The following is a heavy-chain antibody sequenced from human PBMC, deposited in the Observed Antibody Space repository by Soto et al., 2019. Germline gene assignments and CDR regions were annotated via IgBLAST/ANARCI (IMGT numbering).Heavy chain of an antibody. CDR2: IYYSGST. J-gene: IGHJ6*03. V-gene: IGHV4-59*08. CDR1: GGSISSYY. Sequence: PSETLSLTCTVSGGSISSYYWSWIRQPPGKGLEWIGYIYYSGSTNYNPSLKSRVTISVDTSKNQFSLKLSSVTAADTAVYYCARHGGQWLAPAKNFYSSYSMDVWGKGTTGTVSS. D-gene: IGHD6-19*01. CDR3: ARHGGQWLAPAKNFYSSYSMDV.